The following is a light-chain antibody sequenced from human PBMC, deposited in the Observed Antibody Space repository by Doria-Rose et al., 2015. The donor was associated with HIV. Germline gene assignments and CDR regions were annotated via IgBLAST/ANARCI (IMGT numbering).Light chain of an antibody. CDR2: DVN. CDR3: CSCAGSGTLV. CDR1: SSDVGGYDH. Sequence: QSALTQPASVSGSPGQSITMSCTGTSSDVGGYDHVSWYQQHPGKVPKLMIYDVNKWPSGASNRFSGSKSGNTASLTISGLQADDGADYYCCSCAGSGTLVFGGGTRLTVL. J-gene: IGLJ2*01. V-gene: IGLV2-23*02.